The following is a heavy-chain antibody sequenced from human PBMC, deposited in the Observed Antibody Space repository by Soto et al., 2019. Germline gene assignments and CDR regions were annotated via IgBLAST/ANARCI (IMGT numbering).Heavy chain of an antibody. J-gene: IGHJ4*02. V-gene: IGHV1-69*13. Sequence: GASVKVSCKASGGTFSSYAISWVRQAPGQGLEWMGGIIPDFGTTKYAQKFQGRVMITADDSTSTAYMELYSLRSEDTAVYYCARGGYYYATRAYSNFDDWGQGTLVTVAS. CDR3: ARGGYYYATRAYSNFDD. CDR1: GGTFSSYA. CDR2: IIPDFGTT. D-gene: IGHD3-10*01.